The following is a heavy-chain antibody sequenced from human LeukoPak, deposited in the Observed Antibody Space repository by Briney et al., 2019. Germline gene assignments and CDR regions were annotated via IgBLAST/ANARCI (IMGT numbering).Heavy chain of an antibody. Sequence: SETPSLTCTVSGGSISSYYWSWIRQPPGKGLEWIGYIYYNGKTNYSPSLRSRVAISVDTSKKQFSLKLRSVTAADTAVYYCAREGYYYGSGSPGGGYYYWYMDVWGKGTTVIVSS. CDR2: IYYNGKT. J-gene: IGHJ6*03. CDR1: GGSISSYY. D-gene: IGHD3-10*01. V-gene: IGHV4-59*01. CDR3: AREGYYYGSGSPGGGYYYWYMDV.